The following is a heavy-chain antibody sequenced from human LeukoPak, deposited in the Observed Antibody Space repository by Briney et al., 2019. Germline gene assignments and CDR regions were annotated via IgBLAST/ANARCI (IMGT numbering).Heavy chain of an antibody. J-gene: IGHJ4*02. CDR1: GFTFSSSW. CDR3: GRGNPQLPRSTPGL. CDR2: IKTDGSTT. V-gene: IGHV3-74*01. Sequence: GGSLRLSCAVSGFTFSSSWMHWVRQAPGKGLVWVSHIKTDGSTTAYADSVKGRFTISRDNAKNTLYLQMNSLRAEDTGVYYRGRGNPQLPRSTPGLWGQGTLVTVSS. D-gene: IGHD2-2*01.